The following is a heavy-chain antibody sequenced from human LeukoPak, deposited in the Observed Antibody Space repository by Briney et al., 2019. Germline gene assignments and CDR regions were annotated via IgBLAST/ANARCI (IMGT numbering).Heavy chain of an antibody. CDR3: AKTTPDIVVVPAAFLDY. CDR2: ISGSGGST. J-gene: IGHJ4*02. V-gene: IGHV3-23*01. D-gene: IGHD2-2*01. Sequence: GGSLRLSCAASEFTFSSYAMSWVRQAPGKGLEWVSTISGSGGSTNHADSVKGRFTLSRDNSKDTLYLQMNSLRAEDTALYYCAKTTPDIVVVPAAFLDYWGQGTLVTVSS. CDR1: EFTFSSYA.